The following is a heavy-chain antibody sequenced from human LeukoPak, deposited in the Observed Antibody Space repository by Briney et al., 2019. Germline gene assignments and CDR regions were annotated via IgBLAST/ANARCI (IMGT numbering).Heavy chain of an antibody. CDR1: GFTFSNYA. V-gene: IGHV3-64*01. Sequence: GGSLRLSCVASGFTFSNYAMHWVRQAPGKELEYVSAISSNGYSTYYAKSVKGRFTISRDNSKDTLYLQMGSLRAEDMAVYYCAELGITMIGGVWGKGTTVTISS. CDR3: AELGITMIGGV. J-gene: IGHJ6*04. D-gene: IGHD3-10*02. CDR2: ISSNGYST.